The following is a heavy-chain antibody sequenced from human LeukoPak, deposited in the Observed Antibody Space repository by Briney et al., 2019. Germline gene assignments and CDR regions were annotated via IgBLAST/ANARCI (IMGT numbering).Heavy chain of an antibody. V-gene: IGHV3-74*01. J-gene: IGHJ4*02. CDR3: ARDVSAMGYSISSDFDY. CDR1: GFTFSTYW. D-gene: IGHD6-6*01. Sequence: AGGSLRLSCAASGFTFSTYWMHWVRHIPGKGLVWVSCIKTDGSITRYADSVKGRFTISRDNAKNTLYLQMNSLRVEDTAVYYCARDVSAMGYSISSDFDYWGQGTLVTVSS. CDR2: IKTDGSIT.